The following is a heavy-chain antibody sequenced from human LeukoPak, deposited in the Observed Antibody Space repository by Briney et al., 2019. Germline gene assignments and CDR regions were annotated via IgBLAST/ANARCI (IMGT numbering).Heavy chain of an antibody. Sequence: PGRSLRLSCAASGFTFSSYAMHWVRQAPGKGLEWVAVISSDGSNKYYADSVKGRFTISRDNSKNTLYLQMNSLRADDSAVYYCARDFGSGSSPIGYWGQGTLVTVSS. D-gene: IGHD1-26*01. V-gene: IGHV3-30-3*01. CDR2: ISSDGSNK. J-gene: IGHJ4*02. CDR3: ARDFGSGSSPIGY. CDR1: GFTFSSYA.